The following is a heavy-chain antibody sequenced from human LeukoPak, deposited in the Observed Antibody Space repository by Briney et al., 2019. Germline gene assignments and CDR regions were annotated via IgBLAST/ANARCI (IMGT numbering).Heavy chain of an antibody. CDR3: ARAPVVVVAVTGEIDY. CDR1: GFTFSSYW. Sequence: PGGSLRLSCAASGFTFSSYWMSWVRQAPEKGLEWVANIKQDGSEKYYVDSVKGRFTISRDNAKNSLYLQMNSLRAEDTAVYYCARAPVVVVAVTGEIDYWGQGTLVTVSS. CDR2: IKQDGSEK. J-gene: IGHJ4*02. D-gene: IGHD2-15*01. V-gene: IGHV3-7*01.